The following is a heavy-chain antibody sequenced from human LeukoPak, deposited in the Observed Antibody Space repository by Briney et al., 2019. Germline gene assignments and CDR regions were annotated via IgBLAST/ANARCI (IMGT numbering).Heavy chain of an antibody. V-gene: IGHV4-39*07. D-gene: IGHD3-3*01. CDR1: GGSISSSSYY. CDR3: ARCDSEGHYYYYYMDV. J-gene: IGHJ6*03. CDR2: IYYSGST. Sequence: KTSETLSLTCTVSGGSISSSSYYWGWIPQPPGRGLEWIGSIYYSGSTYYNPSLKSQLPMSVDTSKNQFSLKLSSVPAADTAVYYCARCDSEGHYYYYYMDVWGKGTTVTISS.